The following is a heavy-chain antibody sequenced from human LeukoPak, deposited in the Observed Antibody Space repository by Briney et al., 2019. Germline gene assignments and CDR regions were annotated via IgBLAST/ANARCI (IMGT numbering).Heavy chain of an antibody. J-gene: IGHJ5*02. Sequence: SVKVSCKASGGTFSSYAISWVRQAPGQGLEWMGGIIPIFGTANYAQKFPGRVTITADESTSTAYMELSSLRSEDTAVYYCARDLLSTIFGVVTPFWFDPWGQGTLVTVSS. CDR1: GGTFSSYA. V-gene: IGHV1-69*13. D-gene: IGHD3-3*01. CDR2: IIPIFGTA. CDR3: ARDLLSTIFGVVTPFWFDP.